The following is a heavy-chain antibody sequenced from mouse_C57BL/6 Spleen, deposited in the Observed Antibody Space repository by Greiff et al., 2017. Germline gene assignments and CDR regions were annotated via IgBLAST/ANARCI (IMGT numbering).Heavy chain of an antibody. V-gene: IGHV1-66*01. Sequence: QVQLQQSGPELVKPGASVKISCKASGYSFTSYYIHWVKQRPGQGLEWIGWIYPGSGNTKYNEKFKGKATLTAATSSSTAYMQLSSVTSEDSAVYYCAGGQLRRQDCDVWGTGTTVTVSS. J-gene: IGHJ1*03. D-gene: IGHD3-2*02. CDR2: IYPGSGNT. CDR1: GYSFTSYY. CDR3: AGGQLRRQDCDV.